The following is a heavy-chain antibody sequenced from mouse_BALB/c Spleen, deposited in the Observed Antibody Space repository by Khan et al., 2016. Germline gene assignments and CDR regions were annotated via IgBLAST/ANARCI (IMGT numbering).Heavy chain of an antibody. D-gene: IGHD2-3*01. CDR3: ASRDDVGESMDY. Sequence: QVQLKEAGPGLVAPSQSLSITCTVSGFSLTSYGVHWVRQPPGKGLEWMVVIWSDGRTTYNLALKSRLSISQDNSKSQVCLKIHSLQTDDTAMYYCASRDDVGESMDYWGQGTSVTVSS. CDR1: GFSLTSYG. J-gene: IGHJ4*01. V-gene: IGHV2-6*02. CDR2: IWSDGRT.